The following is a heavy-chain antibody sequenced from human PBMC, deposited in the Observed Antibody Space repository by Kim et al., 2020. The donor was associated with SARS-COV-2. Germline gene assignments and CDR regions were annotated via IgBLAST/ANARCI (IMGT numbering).Heavy chain of an antibody. CDR2: DSYT. Sequence: DSYTSDSPSLQGQVTISADKSISTAYLQWSSLKASDTAMYYCASEGDFDYWGQGTLVTVSS. J-gene: IGHJ4*02. V-gene: IGHV5-10-1*04. D-gene: IGHD1-26*01. CDR3: ASEGDFDY.